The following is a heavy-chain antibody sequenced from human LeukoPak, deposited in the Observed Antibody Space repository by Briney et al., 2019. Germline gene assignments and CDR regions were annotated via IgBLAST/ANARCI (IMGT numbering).Heavy chain of an antibody. J-gene: IGHJ6*02. Sequence: GGSLRLSCAASGFTFSSYEMNWVRQAPGKGLEWVSYISNSGSTIYYADSVKGRFTISRDNAKNSLYLQMNSLRAEDTAVYYCARFRYDILTEYGMDVWGQGTTVTVSS. D-gene: IGHD3-9*01. V-gene: IGHV3-48*03. CDR3: ARFRYDILTEYGMDV. CDR2: ISNSGSTI. CDR1: GFTFSSYE.